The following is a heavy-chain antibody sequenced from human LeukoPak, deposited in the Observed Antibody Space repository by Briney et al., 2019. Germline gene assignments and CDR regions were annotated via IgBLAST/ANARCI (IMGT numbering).Heavy chain of an antibody. V-gene: IGHV3-23*01. CDR1: GFTFITYA. J-gene: IGHJ4*02. D-gene: IGHD3-9*01. CDR2: ISGFGENT. Sequence: PGGSLRLSCAASGFTFITYAMSWVRQPPGKGLEWVSTISGFGENTYFADSVKGRFTISRDNSRPTVYLQMNSLTDEDTAIYYCATDPLYDILTGYFDNWGQGTLVTVSS. CDR3: ATDPLYDILTGYFDN.